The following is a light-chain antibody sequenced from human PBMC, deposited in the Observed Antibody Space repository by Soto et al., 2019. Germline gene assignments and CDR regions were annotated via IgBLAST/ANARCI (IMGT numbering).Light chain of an antibody. J-gene: IGKJ2*01. V-gene: IGKV1-39*01. Sequence: DIQLAQSPASLSASVGDRVTITCRASQRISNHLNWLPQKSGKATRLLIYAASTLHSGVPSKLSGSGSGTNFTLTISGLQPEDFASYYCQQGYSIPYTFGQGTKLEIK. CDR2: AAS. CDR1: QRISNH. CDR3: QQGYSIPYT.